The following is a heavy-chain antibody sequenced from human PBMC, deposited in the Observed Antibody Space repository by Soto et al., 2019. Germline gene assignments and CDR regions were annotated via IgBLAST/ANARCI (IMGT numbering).Heavy chain of an antibody. CDR3: ARHGHVDTAMVNRYYYGMDV. V-gene: IGHV5-51*01. CDR1: GYSFTSYW. D-gene: IGHD5-18*01. J-gene: IGHJ6*02. Sequence: GESLKISCKGSGYSFTSYWIGWVRQIPGKGLEWMGIIYPGDSDTRYSPSFQGQVTISADKSISTAYLQWSSLKASDTAMYYCARHGHVDTAMVNRYYYGMDVWGQGTTVTVSS. CDR2: IYPGDSDT.